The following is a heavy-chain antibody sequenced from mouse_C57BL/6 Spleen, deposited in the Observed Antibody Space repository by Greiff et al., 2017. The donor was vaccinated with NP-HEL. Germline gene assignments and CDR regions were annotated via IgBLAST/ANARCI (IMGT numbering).Heavy chain of an antibody. J-gene: IGHJ2*01. Sequence: QVQLQQPGAELVKPGASVKMSCKASGYTFTSYWITWVKQRPGQGLEWIGDIYPGSGSSNYNEKFKSKATLTVDTSSSTAYMQLSSLTSEDSAVYYCARLHYYGSYFDYWGQGTTLTVSS. V-gene: IGHV1-55*01. CDR1: GYTFTSYW. CDR2: IYPGSGSS. D-gene: IGHD1-1*01. CDR3: ARLHYYGSYFDY.